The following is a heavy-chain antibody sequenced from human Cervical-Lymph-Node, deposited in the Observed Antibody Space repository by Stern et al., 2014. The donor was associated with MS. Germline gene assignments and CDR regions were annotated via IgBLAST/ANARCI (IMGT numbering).Heavy chain of an antibody. J-gene: IGHJ4*02. CDR1: GHTFTPTW. V-gene: IGHV5-51*01. Sequence: VQLGESGAEVKKPGASLKISCKGSGHTFTPTWIPWVRQMPGTGPEWMVIIYPGDSDTRYSPSCQGQVTISADKSISTAYLQWSSLKASDTAMYYCARDYGDYAFDYWGQGTLVTVSS. CDR3: ARDYGDYAFDY. D-gene: IGHD4-17*01. CDR2: IYPGDSDT.